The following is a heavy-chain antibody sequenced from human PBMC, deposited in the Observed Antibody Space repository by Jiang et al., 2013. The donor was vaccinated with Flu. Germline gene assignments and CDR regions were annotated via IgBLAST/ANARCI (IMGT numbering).Heavy chain of an antibody. CDR3: AKHLFERDFWSGYDDY. CDR2: ISGSGGST. CDR1: GFTFSSYA. J-gene: IGHJ4*02. V-gene: IGHV3-23*01. D-gene: IGHD3-3*01. Sequence: GSLRLSCAASGFTFSSYAMSWVRQAPGKGLEWVSAISGSGGSTYYADSVKGRFTISRDNSKNTLYLQMNSLRAEDTAVYYCAKHLFERDFWSGYDDYWGQGTLVTVSS.